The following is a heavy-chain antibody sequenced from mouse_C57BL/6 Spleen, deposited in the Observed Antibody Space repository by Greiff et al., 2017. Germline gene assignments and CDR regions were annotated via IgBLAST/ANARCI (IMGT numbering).Heavy chain of an antibody. Sequence: VQLQQPGAELVRPGTSVKLSCKASGYTFTSYWMHWVKQRPGQGLEWIGVIDPSDSYTNYNQKFKGKATLTVDTSSSTAYMQLSRLTSEDSAVYYCARTDYEGDYWGQGTTLTVSS. CDR3: ARTDYEGDY. V-gene: IGHV1-59*01. CDR2: IDPSDSYT. D-gene: IGHD2-4*01. J-gene: IGHJ2*01. CDR1: GYTFTSYW.